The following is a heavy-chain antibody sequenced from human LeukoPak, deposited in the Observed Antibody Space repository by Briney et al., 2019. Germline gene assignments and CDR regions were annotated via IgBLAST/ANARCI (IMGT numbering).Heavy chain of an antibody. D-gene: IGHD6-19*01. CDR2: IYYSGST. CDR3: ARGWEQWLIPFDY. J-gene: IGHJ4*02. V-gene: IGHV4-59*01. Sequence: SETLSLTCTVSGGSISSYYWSWIRQPPGKGLEWIGYIYYSGSTNYNPSLKSRVTISVDTSKNQSSLKLSSVTAADTAVYYCARGWEQWLIPFDYWGQGTLVTVSS. CDR1: GGSISSYY.